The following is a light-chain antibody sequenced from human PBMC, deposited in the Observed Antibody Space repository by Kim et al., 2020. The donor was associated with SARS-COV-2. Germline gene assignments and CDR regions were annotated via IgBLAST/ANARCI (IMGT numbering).Light chain of an antibody. CDR1: QGVNNT. Sequence: EIVMTQSPATLSVSPGETTTLSCRASQGVNNTLAWYQHKPGQAPTLLIYDASTRATGIPGRFSCSGSGTEFTLTIISLESEDFASYYCKHYLKLPLTFCGG. J-gene: IGKJ4*01. CDR2: DAS. CDR3: KHYLKLPLT. V-gene: IGKV3-15*01.